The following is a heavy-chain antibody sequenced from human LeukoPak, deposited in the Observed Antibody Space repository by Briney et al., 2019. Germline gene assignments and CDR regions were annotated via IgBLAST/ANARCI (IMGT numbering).Heavy chain of an antibody. CDR3: ARALLWFGEPSHIDY. V-gene: IGHV1-18*01. Sequence: ASVKVSCKASGNTFTSYGISWVRQAPGQGLEWMGWITAYNDSTNYAQKLQGRVTMTTDTSTSTAYMELRSLRSDDTAVYYCARALLWFGEPSHIDYWGQGTLVTASS. J-gene: IGHJ4*02. CDR2: ITAYNDST. CDR1: GNTFTSYG. D-gene: IGHD3-10*01.